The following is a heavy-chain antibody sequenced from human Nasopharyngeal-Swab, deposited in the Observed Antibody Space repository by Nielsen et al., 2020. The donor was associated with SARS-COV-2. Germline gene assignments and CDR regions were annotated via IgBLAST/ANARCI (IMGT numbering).Heavy chain of an antibody. CDR3: AREDIGVVPVAMGYNWFDP. Sequence: ASVKVSCKASGYTLTGYYMHWVRQVPGQGLEWVGCINPYSGDTKYAQKFQGRVTVTRDTSRSTAYIELSRLRSDDTAVYYCAREDIGVVPVAMGYNWFDPWGQGTLVTVSS. CDR2: INPYSGDT. CDR1: GYTLTGYY. J-gene: IGHJ5*02. V-gene: IGHV1-2*02. D-gene: IGHD2-2*01.